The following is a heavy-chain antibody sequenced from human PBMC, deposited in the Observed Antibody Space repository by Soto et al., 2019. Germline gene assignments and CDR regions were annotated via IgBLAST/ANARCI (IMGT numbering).Heavy chain of an antibody. D-gene: IGHD2-8*01. CDR3: ATGMARYLDL. CDR1: GDSISNVY. J-gene: IGHJ2*01. V-gene: IGHV4-4*07. CDR2: VSASARN. Sequence: QVQLQESGPGLVKPSETLSLTCTVSGDSISNVYWSWIRQPAGKGLESMGRVSASARNNYNPSLQSRFTMALDTSKNLFSLRLTSVSAADTAVYFCATGMARYLDLWGRGTLVVVSS.